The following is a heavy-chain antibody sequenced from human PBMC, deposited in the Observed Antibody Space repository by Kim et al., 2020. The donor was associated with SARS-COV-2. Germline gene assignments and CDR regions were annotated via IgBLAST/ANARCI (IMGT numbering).Heavy chain of an antibody. Sequence: SETLSLTCTVSGGSVSSGSYYWSWIRQPPGKGLEWIGYIYYSGSTNYNPSLKSRVTISVDTSKNQFSLKLSSVTAADTAVYYCARDRVAATGAFDIWGQG. D-gene: IGHD2-15*01. V-gene: IGHV4-61*01. J-gene: IGHJ3*02. CDR3: ARDRVAATGAFDI. CDR1: GGSVSSGSYY. CDR2: IYYSGST.